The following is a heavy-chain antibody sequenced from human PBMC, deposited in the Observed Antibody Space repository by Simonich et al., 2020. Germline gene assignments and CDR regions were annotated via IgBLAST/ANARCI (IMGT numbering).Heavy chain of an antibody. V-gene: IGHV1-2*02. CDR2: INPNRGGT. CDR3: ARCPSIPASYGSGSYFDY. Sequence: QVQLVQSGAEVKKPGASVKVSCKASGYTFTGYYMHWVRQAPGQGLEGKGWINPNRGGTNYAQKFQGRVTMTSDTSISTAYMELSRLRSDDTAVYYCARCPSIPASYGSGSYFDYWGQGTLVTVSS. J-gene: IGHJ4*02. D-gene: IGHD3-10*01. CDR1: GYTFTGYY.